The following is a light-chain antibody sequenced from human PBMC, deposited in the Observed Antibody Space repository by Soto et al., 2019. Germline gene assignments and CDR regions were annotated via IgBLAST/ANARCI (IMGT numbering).Light chain of an antibody. CDR3: SSYSSSSTSVL. CDR2: DVN. CDR1: RSDVGGYEY. Sequence: QSALTQPASVSGSPGQSIALSCSGTRSDVGGYEYVSWYQQHPAKVPKLLIYDVNNRPSGVSTRFSGSKSGNTASLTSSGLQAEDEAFYYCSSYSSSSTSVLFGAGTKLTVL. J-gene: IGLJ2*01. V-gene: IGLV2-14*03.